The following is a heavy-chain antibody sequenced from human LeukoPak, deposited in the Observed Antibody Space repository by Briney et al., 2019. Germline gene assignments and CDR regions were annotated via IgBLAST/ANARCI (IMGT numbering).Heavy chain of an antibody. CDR2: ISSSSSYT. V-gene: IGHV3-11*05. D-gene: IGHD3-10*01. CDR1: GFTFSDYY. CDR3: ARVTGYNDAFDI. J-gene: IGHJ3*02. Sequence: GGSLRLSCAPSGFTFSDYYMSWIRQAPGKRLERVSYISSSSSYTNYADSVKGRFTISRDNAKNSMYLQMNSLRAEDTAVYYCARVTGYNDAFDIWGQGTMVTVSS.